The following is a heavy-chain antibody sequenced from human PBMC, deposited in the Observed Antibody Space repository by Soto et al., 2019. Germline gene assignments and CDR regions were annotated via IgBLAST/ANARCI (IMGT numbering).Heavy chain of an antibody. CDR3: ARASYYYNPRGMDV. V-gene: IGHV1-18*01. J-gene: IGHJ6*02. D-gene: IGHD3-10*01. Sequence: QGQLVQSGTELKKPGASVKVSCKASGYTFTSHGISWVRQAPGQGLEWMGWISGYNGNTKYAQKFQGRVTVTTDTPTTTAYMELRSLRSDDTALYYCARASYYYNPRGMDVWGQGTTVSVSS. CDR1: GYTFTSHG. CDR2: ISGYNGNT.